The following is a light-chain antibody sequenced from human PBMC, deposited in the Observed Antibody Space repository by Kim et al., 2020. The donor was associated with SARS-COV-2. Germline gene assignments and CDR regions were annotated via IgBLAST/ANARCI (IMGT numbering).Light chain of an antibody. CDR3: CSYAGRFSVL. V-gene: IGLV2-11*01. J-gene: IGLJ2*01. CDR2: DVS. Sequence: QSALTQPRSVSGSPGQSVTISCTGTSSDVGGYNYVSWYQQHPGKAPKLMISDVSNRPSGVPARFSGSKSGNTASLTISGLQAEDEADYYCCSYAGRFSVLFGGGTQLTVL. CDR1: SSDVGGYNY.